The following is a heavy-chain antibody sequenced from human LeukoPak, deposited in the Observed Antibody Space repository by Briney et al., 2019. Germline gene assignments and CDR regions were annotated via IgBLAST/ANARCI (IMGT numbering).Heavy chain of an antibody. CDR3: ARTSLGGAWFDP. V-gene: IGHV4-30-4*08. Sequence: PSQTLSLTCTVSGGSISSGDYYWSWIRQPPGKGLEWIGYIYYNGSTYYNPSLKSRVTISVDTSKNQFSLKLSSVTAADTAVYYCARTSLGGAWFDPWGQGTLVTVSS. CDR1: GGSISSGDYY. CDR2: IYYNGST. D-gene: IGHD3-10*01. J-gene: IGHJ5*02.